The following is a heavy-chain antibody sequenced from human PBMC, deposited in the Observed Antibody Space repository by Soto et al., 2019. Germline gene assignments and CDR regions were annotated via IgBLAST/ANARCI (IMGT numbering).Heavy chain of an antibody. V-gene: IGHV3-23*05. CDR3: AKSYSDYLEYFQH. D-gene: IGHD1-26*01. CDR1: GFIFNNYG. CDR2: VHTVA. Sequence: GGSLRLSCAASGFIFNNYGMNWVRQAPGKGLEWVAGVHTVAYYTDSVKGRFTISRDISKNTLFLQMNSLSAEDTAFYYCAKSYSDYLEYFQHWGQGTLVTVSS. J-gene: IGHJ1*01.